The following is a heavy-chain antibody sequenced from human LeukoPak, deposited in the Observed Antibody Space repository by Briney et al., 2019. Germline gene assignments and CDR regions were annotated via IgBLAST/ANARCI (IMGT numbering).Heavy chain of an antibody. J-gene: IGHJ5*02. V-gene: IGHV3-30-3*01. CDR2: ISYDGSNK. CDR1: GFTFSSYA. D-gene: IGHD6-13*01. CDR3: AGIAAAAS. Sequence: GRSLRLSCAASGFTFSSYAMHWVCQAPGKGLEWVAVISYDGSNKYYADSVKGRFTISRDNSKNTLYLQMNSLRAEDTAVYYCAGIAAAASWGQGTLVTVSS.